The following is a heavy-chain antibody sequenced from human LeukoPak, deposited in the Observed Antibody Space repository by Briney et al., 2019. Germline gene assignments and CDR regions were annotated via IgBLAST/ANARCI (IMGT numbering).Heavy chain of an antibody. CDR1: GSRFTSYW. D-gene: IGHD3-3*01. CDR2: IYPGDSDN. J-gene: IGHJ4*02. CDR3: ARLSTRLLDH. V-gene: IGHV5-51*01. Sequence: GEALEISCKGSGSRFTSYWIGGVRQMPGKGLEWMGIIYPGDSDNRYSTSFQGQVTISDDTTSSTATLHCGSLKASDTAIYFCARLSTRLLDHWGQGTRVTVSS.